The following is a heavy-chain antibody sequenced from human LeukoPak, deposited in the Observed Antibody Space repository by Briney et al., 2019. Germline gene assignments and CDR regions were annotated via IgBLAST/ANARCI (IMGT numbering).Heavy chain of an antibody. D-gene: IGHD3-22*01. CDR3: ARRRKYYYDSSGYFP. J-gene: IGHJ5*02. CDR2: IYYSGST. Sequence: SQPLSLTCTVSGGSISSSSDYWGWIRQPPGKGLEWIGSIYYSGSTYYNPSLKSRVTISVDTSKNQFSLKLSSVTAADTALYYCARRRKYYYDSSGYFPWGQGTLVTVSS. V-gene: IGHV4-39*01. CDR1: GGSISSSSDY.